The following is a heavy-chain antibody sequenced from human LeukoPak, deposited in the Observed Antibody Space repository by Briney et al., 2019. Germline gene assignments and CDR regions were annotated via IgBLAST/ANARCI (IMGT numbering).Heavy chain of an antibody. CDR1: GYTFTSYY. J-gene: IGHJ4*02. Sequence: ASVKVSCKASGYTFTSYYMHWVRQAPGQGLEWMGIINPSGGSTSYAQKFQGRVTMTRDTSTSTVYMELSSLRSDETAAYYCARDQEAFGYWGQGTLVTVSS. CDR3: ARDQEAFGY. CDR2: INPSGGST. V-gene: IGHV1-46*01.